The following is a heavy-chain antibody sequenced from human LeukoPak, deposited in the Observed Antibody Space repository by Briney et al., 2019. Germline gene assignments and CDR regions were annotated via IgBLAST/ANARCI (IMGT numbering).Heavy chain of an antibody. J-gene: IGHJ6*02. V-gene: IGHV4-31*03. D-gene: IGHD6-25*01. CDR3: ATDTLVAASRYYYYRMDV. CDR2: ISYSGST. CDR1: GDSINSRGYY. Sequence: SETLSLTCTVSGDSINSRGYYWTWIRQYPGKGLEWIGYISYSGSTNYNPSLKSRVTILVDTSKSQFSLNLSSVTAADTAVYYCATDTLVAASRYYYYRMDVWGQGTTVTASS.